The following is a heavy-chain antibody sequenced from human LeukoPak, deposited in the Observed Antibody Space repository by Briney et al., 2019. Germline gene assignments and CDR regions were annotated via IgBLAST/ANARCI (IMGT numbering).Heavy chain of an antibody. D-gene: IGHD3-22*01. CDR1: GGSFSIYY. V-gene: IGHV4-4*07. CDR3: AREPYDIPTQQEHDAFDI. Sequence: PSETLSLTCTVSGGSFSIYYWSWIRQPAGKGLEWIGRIYTSGNTYYNPSLKSRVTMSVDTSENQFSLKLSSVTAADTAVYYCAREPYDIPTQQEHDAFDIWGQGTMVTVSS. CDR2: IYTSGNT. J-gene: IGHJ3*02.